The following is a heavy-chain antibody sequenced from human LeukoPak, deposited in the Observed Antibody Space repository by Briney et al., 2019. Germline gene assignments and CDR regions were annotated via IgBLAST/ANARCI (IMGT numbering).Heavy chain of an antibody. J-gene: IGHJ4*02. Sequence: GGSLRLSCATSAFTFTNYDMSWVRQAPGEGLEWVSSISTTGDRTYYADSVKGRFTISRDDSKNTLYLQMNSLRAEDTAVYYCAKVQLGIGVDYWGQGTLVTVSS. V-gene: IGHV3-23*01. D-gene: IGHD7-27*01. CDR2: ISTTGDRT. CDR3: AKVQLGIGVDY. CDR1: AFTFTNYD.